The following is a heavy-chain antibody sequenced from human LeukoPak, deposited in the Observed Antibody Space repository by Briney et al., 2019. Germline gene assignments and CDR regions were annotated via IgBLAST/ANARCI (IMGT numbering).Heavy chain of an antibody. D-gene: IGHD1-26*01. CDR2: ISGSGGST. V-gene: IGHV3-23*01. CDR1: GFTFSSYA. CDR3: AKDIGVVGGYYYHYYGMDV. Sequence: GGSLRLSCAASGFTFSSYAMSWVRQAPGKGLEWVSAISGSGGSTYYADSVKGRFTISRDNSKNTLYLQMNSLRAEDTAVYYCAKDIGVVGGYYYHYYGMDVWGQGTTVTVSS. J-gene: IGHJ6*02.